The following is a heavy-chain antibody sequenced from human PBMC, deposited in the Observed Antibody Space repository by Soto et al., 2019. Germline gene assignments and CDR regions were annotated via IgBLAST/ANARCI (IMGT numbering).Heavy chain of an antibody. J-gene: IGHJ4*02. CDR1: GFTFSSYA. CDR2: ISGSGGST. V-gene: IGHV3-23*01. CDR3: AKDSLKNVYGDSLDY. Sequence: EVQLLESGGGLVQPGGSLRLSCAASGFTFSSYAMSWVRQAPGKGLGWVSAISGSGGSTYYADSVKGRFTISRDNSKNTLYLQMNSLRAEDTAVYYCAKDSLKNVYGDSLDYWGQGTLVTVSS. D-gene: IGHD4-17*01.